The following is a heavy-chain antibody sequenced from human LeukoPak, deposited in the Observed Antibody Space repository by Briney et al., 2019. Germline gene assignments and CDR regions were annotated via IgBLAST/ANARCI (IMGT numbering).Heavy chain of an antibody. V-gene: IGHV1-18*01. CDR3: ARATCSGGSCYQGYYGMDV. Sequence: ASVKVSCKASGYTFTSYGISWVRQAPGQGLEWMGWISAYNGNTNYAQKLQGRVTMTTGTSTSTAYMELRSLRSDDTAVYYCARATCSGGSCYQGYYGMDVWGERTTVSVSS. D-gene: IGHD2-15*01. CDR1: GYTFTSYG. J-gene: IGHJ6*04. CDR2: ISAYNGNT.